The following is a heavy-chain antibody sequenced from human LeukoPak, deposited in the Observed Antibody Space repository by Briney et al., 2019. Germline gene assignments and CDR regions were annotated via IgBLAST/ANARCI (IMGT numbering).Heavy chain of an antibody. Sequence: SETLSLTCTVSGGSISSYYWSWIRQPPGKGLEWIGYIYYSGSTNYNPSLKSRVTMSIDTSNNQFSLRLRFVTAADTAVYYCARDSGTTGEVKFDPWGQGALVTVSS. J-gene: IGHJ5*02. CDR2: IYYSGST. CDR3: ARDSGTTGEVKFDP. CDR1: GGSISSYY. D-gene: IGHD3-10*01. V-gene: IGHV4-59*12.